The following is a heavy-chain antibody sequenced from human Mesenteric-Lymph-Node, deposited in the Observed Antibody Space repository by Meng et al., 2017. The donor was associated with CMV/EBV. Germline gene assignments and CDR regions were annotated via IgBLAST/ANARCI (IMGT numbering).Heavy chain of an antibody. V-gene: IGHV1-46*01. CDR1: GYTFTSYY. J-gene: IGHJ5*02. CDR2: INPSGGST. CDR3: ASGYSGYDLPKT. D-gene: IGHD5-12*01. Sequence: SCKASGYTFTSYYMHWVRQAPGQGLEWMGIINPSGGSTSYAQKFQGRVTMTRDTSTSTVYMELSSLRSEDTAVYYCASGYSGYDLPKTWGQGTLVTVSS.